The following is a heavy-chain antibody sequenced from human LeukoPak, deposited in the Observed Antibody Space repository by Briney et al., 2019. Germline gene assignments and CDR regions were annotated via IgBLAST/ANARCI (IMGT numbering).Heavy chain of an antibody. CDR1: GFTFDDYA. CDR2: ISGDGGST. CDR3: AKGAAAGNYFDY. D-gene: IGHD6-13*01. Sequence: GGSLRLSCAASGFTFDDYAMHWVRQAPGNGLEWVSLISGDGGSTYYADSVKGRFTISRDNSKNSLYLQMNSLRTEDTALYYCAKGAAAGNYFDYWGQGTLVTVSS. V-gene: IGHV3-43*02. J-gene: IGHJ4*02.